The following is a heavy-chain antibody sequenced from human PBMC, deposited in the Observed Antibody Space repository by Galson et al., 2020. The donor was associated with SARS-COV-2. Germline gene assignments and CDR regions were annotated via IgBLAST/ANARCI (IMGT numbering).Heavy chain of an antibody. CDR2: INQDESDR. Sequence: TGGSLRLSCEASGFTFTKYWMTWVRQAPGKGLEWVADINQDESDRRYVDSVRGRFTISRDNARTSLYLQMNSLRAEDSALYYCARDLGGRHYDSATGFYYDGFDLWGRGTLVTVSS. CDR3: ARDLGGRHYDSATGFYYDGFDL. V-gene: IGHV3-7*01. CDR1: GFTFTKYW. J-gene: IGHJ2*01. D-gene: IGHD3-22*01.